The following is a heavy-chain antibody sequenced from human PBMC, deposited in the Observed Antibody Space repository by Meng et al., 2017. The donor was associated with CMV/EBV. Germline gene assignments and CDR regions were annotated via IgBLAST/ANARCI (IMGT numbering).Heavy chain of an antibody. CDR3: AREDYGYYGMDV. CDR1: GFTFSSYW. CDR2: INSDGSST. J-gene: IGHJ6*02. Sequence: GGSLRLSCAASGFTFSSYWMHWVRQAPGKGLVWVSRINSDGSSTSYADSVKGRFTISRDNAKNTLYLQMNSLRAEDTAVYYCAREDYGYYGMDVWGQGTTVTVS. V-gene: IGHV3-74*01.